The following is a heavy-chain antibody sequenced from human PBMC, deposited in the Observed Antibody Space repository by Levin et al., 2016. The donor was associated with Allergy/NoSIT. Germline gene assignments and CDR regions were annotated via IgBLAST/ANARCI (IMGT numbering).Heavy chain of an antibody. CDR2: MTSSGDRT. V-gene: IGHV3-23*01. D-gene: IGHD3-9*01. J-gene: IGHJ4*02. CDR1: GFTFSSYA. CDR3: AKDPVDWQQGYFDY. Sequence: GESLKISCAASGFTFSSYAMTWVRQAPGKGLEWVSAMTSSGDRTYYADSVKGRFTISRDNSKNTLYLQMNSLRDEDTAVYYCAKDPVDWQQGYFDYWGQGTLVTVSS.